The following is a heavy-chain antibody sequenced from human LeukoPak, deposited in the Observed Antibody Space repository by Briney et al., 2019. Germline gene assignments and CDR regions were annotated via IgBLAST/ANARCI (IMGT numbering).Heavy chain of an antibody. D-gene: IGHD2-8*01. Sequence: GGSLRLSRAASGFTVSSNHMHWVRQAPEKGLDWVSIIYDAGNTHFADSVKGRFTVSRDNSNNTVYLQMNSLRPEDTALYYCARDKGGMYGLDIWGQGTMVTVSS. V-gene: IGHV3-66*02. CDR3: ARDKGGMYGLDI. J-gene: IGHJ3*02. CDR1: GFTVSSNH. CDR2: IYDAGNT.